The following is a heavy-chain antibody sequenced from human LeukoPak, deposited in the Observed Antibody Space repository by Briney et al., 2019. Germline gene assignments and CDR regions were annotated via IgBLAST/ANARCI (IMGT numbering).Heavy chain of an antibody. CDR1: GFTFSSYS. Sequence: GGSLRLSCAASGFTFSSYSMNWVRQAPGKGLEWVSSISSSSSYIYYADSVKGRFTISRDNAKNSLYLQMYSLRAEDTAVYYCAKDQGFGAFDIRGQGTMVTVSS. D-gene: IGHD3-16*01. CDR2: ISSSSSYI. CDR3: AKDQGFGAFDI. V-gene: IGHV3-21*04. J-gene: IGHJ3*02.